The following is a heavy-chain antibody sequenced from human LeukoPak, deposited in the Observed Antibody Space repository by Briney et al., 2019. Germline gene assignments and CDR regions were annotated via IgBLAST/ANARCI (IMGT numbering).Heavy chain of an antibody. CDR1: GGSISSYY. Sequence: SETLSLTCTVSGGSISSYYWSWIRQPPGKGLEWIGYIYYSGSTNYNPSLKSRVTISEDTSKNQFSLKLSSVTAADTAVYYCARDLAAAGTIDPWGQGTLVTVSS. CDR3: ARDLAAAGTIDP. CDR2: IYYSGST. J-gene: IGHJ5*02. V-gene: IGHV4-59*01. D-gene: IGHD6-13*01.